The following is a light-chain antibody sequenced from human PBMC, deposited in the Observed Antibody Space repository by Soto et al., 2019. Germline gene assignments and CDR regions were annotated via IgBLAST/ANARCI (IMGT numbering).Light chain of an antibody. V-gene: IGKV1-5*01. CDR1: QSISGW. CDR2: GAS. Sequence: DIQMTQSPSTLSASVGDRVTITCRASQSISGWLAWYQQKPGKAPKLLIYGASSLASGVPSRFSGSGSETEFTLTICSLQPEDFATYYCQHSNSYLCTFGQGTKLEIK. CDR3: QHSNSYLCT. J-gene: IGKJ2*02.